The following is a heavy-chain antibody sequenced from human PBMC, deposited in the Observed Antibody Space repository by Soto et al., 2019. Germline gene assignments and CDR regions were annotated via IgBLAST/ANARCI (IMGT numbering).Heavy chain of an antibody. CDR1: GFTFSSYS. J-gene: IGHJ4*02. V-gene: IGHV3-48*02. CDR3: ARGRYDSDRSGYWGY. Sequence: EVQLVESGGGLVQPGGSLRLSCAASGFTFSSYSMNWVLQAPGKGLEWVSYISSSSSTIYYADSVQCRFTISRDNAKNSLYLPMNSLRDEDTAVYYCARGRYDSDRSGYWGYWGQGTLVTVSS. D-gene: IGHD3-22*01. CDR2: ISSSSSTI.